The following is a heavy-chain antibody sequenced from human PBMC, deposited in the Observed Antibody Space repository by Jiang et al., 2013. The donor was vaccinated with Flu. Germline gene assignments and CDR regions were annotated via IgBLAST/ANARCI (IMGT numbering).Heavy chain of an antibody. Sequence: GSGLVKPSQTLSLTCAVSGDSVISGGYSWSWIRQPPGRGLEWIGYIYHAGSTYSNPSLKSRVIMSLDASKNQLYLRLNSVTPADTAVYYYARGPYDFWSNLSYYYSGLDVWGQGTTVTVSS. J-gene: IGHJ6*02. CDR2: IYHAGST. CDR3: ARGPYDFWSNLSYYYSGLDV. V-gene: IGHV4-30-2*01. D-gene: IGHD3-3*01. CDR1: GDSVISGGYS.